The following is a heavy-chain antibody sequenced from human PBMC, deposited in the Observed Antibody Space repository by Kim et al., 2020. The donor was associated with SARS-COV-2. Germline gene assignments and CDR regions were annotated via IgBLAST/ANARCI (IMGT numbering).Heavy chain of an antibody. J-gene: IGHJ3*02. D-gene: IGHD5-12*01. Sequence: QKFQGRVTITRDTSASTAYMELSSLRSEDTAVYYCARSGMVATLEAFDIWGQGTMVTVSS. CDR3: ARSGMVATLEAFDI. V-gene: IGHV1-3*01.